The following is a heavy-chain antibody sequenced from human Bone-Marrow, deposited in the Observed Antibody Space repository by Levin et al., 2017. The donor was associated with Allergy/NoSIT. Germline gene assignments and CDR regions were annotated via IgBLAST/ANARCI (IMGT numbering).Heavy chain of an antibody. Sequence: GGSLRLSCAASGFTFSSFGMHWVRQAPGKGLEWVAVISYDGANKLSSDSVKGRFTITRDNSKNRLYLQMNSLRADDTGVYYCAKDSHYYYSYMEVWGKGTTVTVSS. J-gene: IGHJ6*03. CDR1: GFTFSSFG. V-gene: IGHV3-30*18. CDR2: ISYDGANK. CDR3: AKDSHYYYSYMEV.